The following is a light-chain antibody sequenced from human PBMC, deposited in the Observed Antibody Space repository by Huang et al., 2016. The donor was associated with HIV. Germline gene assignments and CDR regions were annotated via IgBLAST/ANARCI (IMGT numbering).Light chain of an antibody. CDR1: QSVGSY. V-gene: IGKV3-11*01. CDR2: DAS. CDR3: HQRSNWPLIT. Sequence: EIVLTQSPATLSLFPGERATLSCRASQSVGSYLAWYQQKPGRAPRLLMYDASNRALGIPARVSGIGAGTDFTLTISSLDPEDFAVYYGHQRSNWPLITVGQGTRLEIK. J-gene: IGKJ5*01.